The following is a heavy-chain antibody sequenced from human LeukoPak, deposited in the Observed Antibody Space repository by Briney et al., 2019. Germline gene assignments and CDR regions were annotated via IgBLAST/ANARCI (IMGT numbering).Heavy chain of an antibody. CDR1: GYTFTSYG. CDR2: ISAYNSNT. Sequence: ASVKVSCKASGYTFTSYGISWVRQAPGQGLEWMGWISAYNSNTNYAQKLQGRVTMTTDTSTSTAYMELRSLRSDDTAVYYCARDYRYCSGGSCYSGYWGQGTLVTVSS. J-gene: IGHJ4*02. D-gene: IGHD2-15*01. CDR3: ARDYRYCSGGSCYSGY. V-gene: IGHV1-18*01.